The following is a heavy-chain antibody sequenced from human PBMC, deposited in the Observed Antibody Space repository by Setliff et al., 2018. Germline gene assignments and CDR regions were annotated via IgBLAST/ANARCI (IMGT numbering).Heavy chain of an antibody. V-gene: IGHV1-18*01. CDR3: ARGPPDFVVVPAAAKFDF. CDR1: GYMFTTYG. D-gene: IGHD2-2*01. Sequence: ASVKVSCKTSGYMFTTYGISWVRQDPGQGLEWMGWIRVYDGYTDYAQKFQGRVTMTKDTSTSTAYMELRSLRSDDTAVYYCARGPPDFVVVPAAAKFDFWGQGTLVTVSS. J-gene: IGHJ4*02. CDR2: IRVYDGYT.